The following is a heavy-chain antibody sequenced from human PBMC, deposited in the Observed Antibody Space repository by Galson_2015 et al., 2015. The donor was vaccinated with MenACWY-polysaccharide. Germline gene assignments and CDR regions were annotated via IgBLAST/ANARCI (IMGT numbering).Heavy chain of an antibody. CDR1: GYSFSSYD. Sequence: SVKVGCKASGYSFSSYDINWVRQTTGQGLEWMGWMNPNSGNTGYAQKFQGRVTMTRNTSISIAYMELSSLRSEDTAVYYCARGGKYYYDSSGYLNWFDPWGQGTLVTVSS. CDR3: ARGGKYYYDSSGYLNWFDP. J-gene: IGHJ5*02. D-gene: IGHD3-22*01. V-gene: IGHV1-8*01. CDR2: MNPNSGNT.